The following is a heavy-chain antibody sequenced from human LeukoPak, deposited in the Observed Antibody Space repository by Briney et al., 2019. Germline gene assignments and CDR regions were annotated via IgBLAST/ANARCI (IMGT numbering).Heavy chain of an antibody. CDR2: IYYSGST. D-gene: IGHD3-3*01. CDR3: GAFWSGYFSFDY. J-gene: IGHJ4*02. Sequence: SETLSLTCTVSGGSISSYYWGWIRQPPGKGLEWIGSIYYSGSTYYNPSLKSRVTISVDTSKNQFSLKLSSVTAADTAVYYCGAFWSGYFSFDYWGQGTLVTVSS. V-gene: IGHV4-39*07. CDR1: GGSISSYY.